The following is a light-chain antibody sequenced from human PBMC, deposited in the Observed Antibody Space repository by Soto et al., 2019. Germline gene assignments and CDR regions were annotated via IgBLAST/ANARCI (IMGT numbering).Light chain of an antibody. Sequence: QSVLTQPASVSGSPGQSIAISCTGTSSDVDGYNYVSWYQHHPGKAPKLMIYDVSSRPSGVSNRFSGSKSGNTASLTISGLQAEDEADYSCISYTTISTYVFGPGTKLTVL. V-gene: IGLV2-14*03. J-gene: IGLJ1*01. CDR3: ISYTTISTYV. CDR2: DVS. CDR1: SSDVDGYNY.